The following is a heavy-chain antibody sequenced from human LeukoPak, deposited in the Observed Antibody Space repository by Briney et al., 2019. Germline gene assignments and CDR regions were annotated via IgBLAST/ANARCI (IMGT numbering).Heavy chain of an antibody. CDR3: ARVVTGTTYLRLYYFDS. CDR1: GFTVSSNY. J-gene: IGHJ4*02. Sequence: PGGSLRLSCAASGFTVSSNYMSWVRQAPGKGLEWVSFIYSDGSTYYADSVKGRFTISRDTSKNTLYLQMNSLRAEDTAVYSCARVVTGTTYLRLYYFDSWGQGTLVTVSS. CDR2: IYSDGST. V-gene: IGHV3-53*01. D-gene: IGHD1-7*01.